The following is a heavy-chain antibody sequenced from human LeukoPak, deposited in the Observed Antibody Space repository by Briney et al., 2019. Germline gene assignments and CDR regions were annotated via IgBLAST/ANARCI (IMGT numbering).Heavy chain of an antibody. CDR3: ARYAGNGYDFWSGYFDY. V-gene: IGHV4-61*02. D-gene: IGHD3-3*01. CDR2: IYTSGST. J-gene: IGHJ4*02. CDR1: GGSISSGSYY. Sequence: SETLSLTCTVSGGSISSGSYYWSWIRQPAGKGLEWIGRIYTSGSTNYNPSLKSRVTISVDTSKNQFSLKLSSVTAADTAVYYCARYAGNGYDFWSGYFDYWGQGTLATVSS.